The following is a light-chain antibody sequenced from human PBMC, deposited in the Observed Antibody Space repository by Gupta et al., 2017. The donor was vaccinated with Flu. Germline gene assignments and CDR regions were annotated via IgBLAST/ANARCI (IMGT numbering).Light chain of an antibody. CDR2: GES. J-gene: IGKJ3*01. CDR1: QIVMTN. CDR3: QQYNNWPGT. Sequence: GERATLSCRASQIVMTNLAWYQQKPGQAPRLLIYGESTRATGIPARFSGSGSETEFTLTISSLQSEDFAVYYCQQYNNWPGTFGPGTKVDIK. V-gene: IGKV3-15*01.